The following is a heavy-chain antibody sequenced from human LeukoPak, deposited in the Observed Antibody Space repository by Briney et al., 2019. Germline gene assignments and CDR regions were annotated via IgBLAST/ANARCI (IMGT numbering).Heavy chain of an antibody. J-gene: IGHJ4*02. V-gene: IGHV3-30*04. CDR1: GFSFGDFA. D-gene: IGHD3-3*01. CDR2: ISNDGSNK. Sequence: GGSLRLSCSGSGFSFGDFALSWVRQAPGKGLEWVTVISNDGSNKYCADSVKGRFTISRDNSKNTLYLQMNSLRTEDTAVYYCARGISGSGYYHFDYWGQGTLVTVSS. CDR3: ARGISGSGYYHFDY.